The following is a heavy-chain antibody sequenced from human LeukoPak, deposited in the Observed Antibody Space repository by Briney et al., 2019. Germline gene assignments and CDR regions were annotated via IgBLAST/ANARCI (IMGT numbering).Heavy chain of an antibody. CDR2: INPNSGNT. CDR3: ARLQKYSRPLDY. CDR1: GYTFSSYD. Sequence: ASVKVSCKASGYTFSSYDINWVRQATGQGLEWMGLINPNSGNTAYAQKFQGRFTISRDTSITTAYMKLSSLRSEDTAVYYCARLQKYSRPLDYWGQGTLVTVSS. D-gene: IGHD6-6*01. J-gene: IGHJ4*02. V-gene: IGHV1-8*03.